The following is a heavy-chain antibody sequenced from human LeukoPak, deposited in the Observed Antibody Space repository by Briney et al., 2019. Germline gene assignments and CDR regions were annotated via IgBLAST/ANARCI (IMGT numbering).Heavy chain of an antibody. CDR2: IKPNSGGT. V-gene: IGHV1-2*02. D-gene: IGHD2-2*01. J-gene: IGHJ4*02. CDR1: GYTFTDYY. CDR3: ARDIVVVSAARGFGY. Sequence: ASVKVSCKASGYTFTDYYMHWVRQAPGQGLEWMGWIKPNSGGTNYAQKFQSRVTMTRDTSISTAYMELSRLRSDDTAVYYCARDIVVVSAARGFGYWGQGTLVTVSS.